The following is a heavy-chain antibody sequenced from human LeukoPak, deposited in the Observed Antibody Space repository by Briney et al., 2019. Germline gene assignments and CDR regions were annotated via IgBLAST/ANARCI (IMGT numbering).Heavy chain of an antibody. J-gene: IGHJ4*02. V-gene: IGHV4-59*01. CDR2: ISYSGST. CDR1: GGSISSYY. Sequence: SETLSLTCIISGGSISSYYWNWIRQPPGKGLEWIGYISYSGSTNYNPSLKSPVTISVDTSKNHFSLNLSSVTAADTAVYYCARSFMGYGRGYFGYWGQGTLVTVSS. CDR3: ARSFMGYGRGYFGY. D-gene: IGHD5-18*01.